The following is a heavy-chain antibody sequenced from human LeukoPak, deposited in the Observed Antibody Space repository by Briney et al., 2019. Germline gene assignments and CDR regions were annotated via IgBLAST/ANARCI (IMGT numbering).Heavy chain of an antibody. CDR2: IYYSGST. V-gene: IGHV4-59*01. CDR3: GRGMATGTTGWFGP. D-gene: IGHD4-17*01. Sequence: SETLSLTCTVSGGSISSYYWSWIRQPPGKGLEWIGYIYYSGSTNYNPSLKSRVTISVDTSKNQFSLKLSSVTAADTAVYYCGRGMATGTTGWFGPWGQGTLVTVSS. J-gene: IGHJ5*02. CDR1: GGSISSYY.